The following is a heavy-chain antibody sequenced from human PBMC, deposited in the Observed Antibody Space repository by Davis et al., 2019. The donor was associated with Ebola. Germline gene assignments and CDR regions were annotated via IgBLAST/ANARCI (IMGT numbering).Heavy chain of an antibody. V-gene: IGHV4-59*01. CDR2: IYYSGST. Sequence: PSETLSLTCTVSGGSISSYYWSWIRQPPGKGLEWIGYIYYSGSTNYNPSLKSRVTISVDTSKNQFSLKLSSVTAADTAVYYCARAVNLEWHNNWFDPWGQGTLVTVSS. CDR1: GGSISSYY. CDR3: ARAVNLEWHNNWFDP. D-gene: IGHD3-3*01. J-gene: IGHJ5*02.